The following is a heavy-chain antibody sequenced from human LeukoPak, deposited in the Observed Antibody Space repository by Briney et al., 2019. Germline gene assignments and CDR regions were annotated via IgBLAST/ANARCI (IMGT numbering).Heavy chain of an antibody. CDR3: ARAWGDSGWYYYFDY. D-gene: IGHD6-19*01. J-gene: IGHJ4*02. V-gene: IGHV4-59*01. Sequence: SSETLSLTCTVSGGSISSYYWSWIRQPPGKGLEWIAYIYYSGSTNYNPSLKSRVTISVDTSKNQFSLKLSSVTAADTAVYYCARAWGDSGWYYYFDYWGQGTLVTVSS. CDR2: IYYSGST. CDR1: GGSISSYY.